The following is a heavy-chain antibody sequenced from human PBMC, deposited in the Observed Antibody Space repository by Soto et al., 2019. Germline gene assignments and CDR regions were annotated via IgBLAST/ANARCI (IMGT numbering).Heavy chain of an antibody. CDR1: GGSIGSGGYY. CDR3: ARVPDY. Sequence: QVQLQESGPGLMKSSQTLSLTCTVSGGSIGSGGYYCSWIRQHPWKGLEWIGYIYYSGSTYSNPSLNSRVTISVDTSKNQYSLKLSSVTAADTAVYYCARVPDYWGQGTLVTLSS. CDR2: IYYSGST. J-gene: IGHJ4*02. V-gene: IGHV4-31*03.